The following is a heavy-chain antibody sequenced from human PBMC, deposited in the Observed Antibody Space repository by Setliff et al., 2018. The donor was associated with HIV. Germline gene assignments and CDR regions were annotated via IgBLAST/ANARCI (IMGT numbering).Heavy chain of an antibody. CDR2: IYPGDSDT. V-gene: IGHV5-51*01. J-gene: IGHJ4*02. D-gene: IGHD6-13*01. CDR3: ARFFGYSSSWPSAGY. CDR1: GYSFTTHW. Sequence: GESLKISCETSGYSFTTHWIGWVRQMPGKGLEWMGIIYPGDSDTRYNPSFQGQVTISADKSISTAYLHWSSLKASDTAMYYCARFFGYSSSWPSAGYWGQGTLVTVSS.